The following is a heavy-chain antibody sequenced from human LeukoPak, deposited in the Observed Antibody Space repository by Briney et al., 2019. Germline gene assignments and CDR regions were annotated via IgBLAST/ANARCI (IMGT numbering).Heavy chain of an antibody. Sequence: GGSLRLSCAASGFTFSSYGMHWFRQAPGKGLEWVAFIRYDGSNKYYADSVKGRFTISRDNSKNTLYLEMNSLRAEDTAVYYCAKRSTGTSCYHYYYYYMDVWGKGTTVTVSS. CDR1: GFTFSSYG. CDR2: IRYDGSNK. D-gene: IGHD2-2*01. V-gene: IGHV3-30*02. J-gene: IGHJ6*03. CDR3: AKRSTGTSCYHYYYYYMDV.